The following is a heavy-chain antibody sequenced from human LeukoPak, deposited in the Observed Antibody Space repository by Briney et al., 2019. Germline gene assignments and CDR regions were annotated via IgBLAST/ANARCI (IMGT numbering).Heavy chain of an antibody. CDR1: GFTFSSYW. D-gene: IGHD4-17*01. CDR3: ARELIMTTVTINYYYYMDV. Sequence: GGSLRLSCAASGFTFSSYWMSWVRQAPGKGLEWVANIRQDGSEKYYVDSVKGRFTISRDNAENSLYLQMNSLRAEDTAVYYCARELIMTTVTINYYYYMDVWGKGTTVTVSS. CDR2: IRQDGSEK. J-gene: IGHJ6*03. V-gene: IGHV3-7*01.